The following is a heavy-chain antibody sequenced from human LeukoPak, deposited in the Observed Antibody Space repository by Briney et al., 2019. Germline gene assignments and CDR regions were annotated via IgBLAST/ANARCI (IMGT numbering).Heavy chain of an antibody. CDR2: INPNSGGT. Sequence: ASVKVSCKASGYTFTGYYMHWVRQAPGQGLEWMGWINPNSGGTNYAQKFRGRVTMTRDTSISTAYMELRRLRSDDTAVYYCARDKNPPITMVRGFDYWGQGTLVTVSS. CDR3: ARDKNPPITMVRGFDY. V-gene: IGHV1-2*02. J-gene: IGHJ4*02. D-gene: IGHD3-10*01. CDR1: GYTFTGYY.